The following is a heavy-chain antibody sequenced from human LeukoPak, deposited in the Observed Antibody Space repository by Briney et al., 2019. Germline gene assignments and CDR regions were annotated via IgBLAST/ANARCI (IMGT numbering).Heavy chain of an antibody. CDR2: ISSSTHI. J-gene: IGHJ4*02. Sequence: PGGSLRLSCAASGFTFNNAWMSWVRQAPGKGLEWVSYISSSTHIYYADSVKGRFTISRDNARNSLYLQMNSLRAEDTAIYYCARSEHSSSSFDYWGQGTLVTVSS. V-gene: IGHV3-69-1*01. CDR1: GFTFNNAW. D-gene: IGHD6-6*01. CDR3: ARSEHSSSSFDY.